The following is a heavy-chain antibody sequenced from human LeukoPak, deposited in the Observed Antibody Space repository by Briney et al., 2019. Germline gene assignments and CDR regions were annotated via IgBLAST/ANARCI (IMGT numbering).Heavy chain of an antibody. CDR3: ARDQEAYGGIPDY. CDR2: INPNSGGT. J-gene: IGHJ4*02. Sequence: ASVKVSCKASGYTFTGYYMHWGRQAPGQGLEWRGWINPNSGGTNYAQKFQGRVTMTRDTSISTAYMELSRLRSDDTAVYYCARDQEAYGGIPDYWGQGTLVTVSS. V-gene: IGHV1-2*02. D-gene: IGHD4-23*01. CDR1: GYTFTGYY.